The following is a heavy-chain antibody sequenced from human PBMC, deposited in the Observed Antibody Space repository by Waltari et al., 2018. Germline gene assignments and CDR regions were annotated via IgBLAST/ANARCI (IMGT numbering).Heavy chain of an antibody. D-gene: IGHD3-10*01. CDR1: GFTFSFYD. J-gene: IGHJ6*02. CDR3: ARAGEFRSYYYAMDV. CDR2: ISVGSATI. V-gene: IGHV3-48*03. Sequence: EVQLVESGGGLVKSGGSLRLSCATSGFTFSFYDLHWVRQAPGKGLEWLSYISVGSATIYYADSVKGRFSISRDDARNSFLEINSLRAGDSAVYYCARAGEFRSYYYAMDVWGQGTAVSVSS.